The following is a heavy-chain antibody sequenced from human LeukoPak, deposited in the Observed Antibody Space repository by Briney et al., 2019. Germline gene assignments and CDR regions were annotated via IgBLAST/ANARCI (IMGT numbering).Heavy chain of an antibody. CDR1: VYTFTGYY. V-gene: IGHV1-2*02. Sequence: ASVKVSCKSSVYTFTGYYMHWVRQAPGQELAWMGWINPNSGGTNYAQKFQGRVTMTRDTSISTAYMELSRLRSDDTAVYYCASLEMATISPPITYYFGMDVWGQGTMVTVSS. CDR2: INPNSGGT. J-gene: IGHJ6*02. D-gene: IGHD5-24*01. CDR3: ASLEMATISPPITYYFGMDV.